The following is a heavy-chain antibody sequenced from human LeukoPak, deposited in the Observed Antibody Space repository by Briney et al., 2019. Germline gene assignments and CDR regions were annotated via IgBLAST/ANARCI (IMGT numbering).Heavy chain of an antibody. CDR3: ASDGAPAIAAAGESGSDP. CDR1: GYTFTGYY. CDR2: INPNSGGT. V-gene: IGHV1-2*02. D-gene: IGHD6-13*01. J-gene: IGHJ5*02. Sequence: GASVKVSCKASGYTFTGYYMHWVRQAPGQGLEWMGWINPNSGGTNYAQKFQGRVTMTRDTSISTAYMELSRLRSDDTAVYYCASDGAPAIAAAGESGSDPWGQGTLVTVSS.